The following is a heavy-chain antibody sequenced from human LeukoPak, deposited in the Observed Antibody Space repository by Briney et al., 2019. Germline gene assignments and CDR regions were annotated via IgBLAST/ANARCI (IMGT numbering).Heavy chain of an antibody. J-gene: IGHJ5*02. CDR2: IYYSGST. V-gene: IGHV4-39*07. D-gene: IGHD3-10*01. CDR3: ARVPGFGSGSYPYWFDP. Sequence: SETLSLTCTVSGGSICSSSYYWGWIRQPPGKGLEWIGSIYYSGSTYYNPSLKSRDTISVDTSKNQFSLKLSSVTAANTAVYYCARVPGFGSGSYPYWFDPWGQGTLVTVSS. CDR1: GGSICSSSYY.